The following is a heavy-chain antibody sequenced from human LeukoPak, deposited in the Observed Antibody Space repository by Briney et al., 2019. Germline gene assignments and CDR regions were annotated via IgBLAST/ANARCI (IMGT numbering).Heavy chain of an antibody. D-gene: IGHD1-26*01. CDR1: GFTFSSYE. CDR3: ARDSPYSGSYL. V-gene: IGHV3-7*01. CDR2: IKQDGSEK. J-gene: IGHJ4*02. Sequence: GGSLRLSCAASGFTFSSYEMNWVRQAPGKGLEWVANIKQDGSEKYYVDSVEGRFTISRDNAKNSLYLQMNSLRAEDTAVYYCARDSPYSGSYLWGQGTLVTVSS.